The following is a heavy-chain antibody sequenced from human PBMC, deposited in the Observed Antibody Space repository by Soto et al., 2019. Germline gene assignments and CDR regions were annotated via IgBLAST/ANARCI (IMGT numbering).Heavy chain of an antibody. D-gene: IGHD1-20*01. Sequence: EVQLVESGGGLVKPGGSLRLSCAASGFTFSSYSMNWVRQAPGKGLEWVSSISSSSSYIYYADSVKGRFTISRDNAKNSLELQMNSLRAEDTAVYYCATSRAYNWNYSDYWGQGTLVTVSS. CDR3: ATSRAYNWNYSDY. CDR2: ISSSSSYI. V-gene: IGHV3-21*01. J-gene: IGHJ4*02. CDR1: GFTFSSYS.